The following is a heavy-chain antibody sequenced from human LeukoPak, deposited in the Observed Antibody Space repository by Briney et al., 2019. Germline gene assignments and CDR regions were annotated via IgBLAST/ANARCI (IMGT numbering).Heavy chain of an antibody. CDR2: IIPIFGTA. D-gene: IGHD3-22*01. CDR3: ARGVGVHYYDSSGYSMGY. Sequence: SVKVSCKASGGTFSSYAISWVRQAPGQGPEWMGRIIPIFGTANYAQKFQGRVTITTDESTSTAYMELSSLRSEDTAVYYCARGVGVHYYDSSGYSMGYWGQGTLVTVSS. V-gene: IGHV1-69*05. J-gene: IGHJ4*02. CDR1: GGTFSSYA.